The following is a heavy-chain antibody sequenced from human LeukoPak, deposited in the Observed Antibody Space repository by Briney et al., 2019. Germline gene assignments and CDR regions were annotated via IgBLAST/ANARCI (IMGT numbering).Heavy chain of an antibody. J-gene: IGHJ6*02. V-gene: IGHV3-15*01. CDR1: GFTFSNAW. D-gene: IGHD2-15*01. Sequence: GGSLRLSCAAPGFTFSNAWMSWVRQAPGKGLEWVGRIKSKTDGGTTDYAAPVKGRFTISRDDSKNTLYLQMNSLKTEDTAVYYCTAVVVAARFKGTYYYYGMDVWGQGTTVTVSS. CDR2: IKSKTDGGTT. CDR3: TAVVVAARFKGTYYYYGMDV.